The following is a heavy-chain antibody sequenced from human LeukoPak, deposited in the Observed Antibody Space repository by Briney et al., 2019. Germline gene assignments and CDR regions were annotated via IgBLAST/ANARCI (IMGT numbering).Heavy chain of an antibody. Sequence: SGPTLVNPTQTLTLTCTFSGFSLSTSGVGVGWIRQPPGKALEWLALIYWNDDKRYSPSLKSRLTITKDTSKNQVVLTMTNMDPVDTATYYCAHVYSSGWSPSYYFDYWGQGTLVTVSS. CDR3: AHVYSSGWSPSYYFDY. D-gene: IGHD6-19*01. J-gene: IGHJ4*02. CDR1: GFSLSTSGVG. CDR2: IYWNDDK. V-gene: IGHV2-5*01.